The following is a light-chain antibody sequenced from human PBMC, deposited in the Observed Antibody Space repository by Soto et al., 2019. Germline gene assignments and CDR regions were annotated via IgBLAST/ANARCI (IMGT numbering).Light chain of an antibody. Sequence: QSVLTQPASVSGSPGQSITISCTGTSSDVGGYNYVSWYQQHPGKAPKLMIYDVSNRPSGVSNRFSGSKSGNTASLTISGRLAEDEADYYCSSYTSSSTLLYVFGTGTKLTVL. CDR2: DVS. CDR1: SSDVGGYNY. V-gene: IGLV2-14*01. CDR3: SSYTSSSTLLYV. J-gene: IGLJ1*01.